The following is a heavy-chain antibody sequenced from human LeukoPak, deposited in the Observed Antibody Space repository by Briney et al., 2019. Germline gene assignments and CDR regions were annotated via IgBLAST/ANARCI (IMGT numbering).Heavy chain of an antibody. CDR2: IWYDGSNK. J-gene: IGHJ4*02. CDR1: GFTFSSYG. D-gene: IGHD3-10*01. V-gene: IGHV3-33*01. Sequence: GGSLRLSCAASGFTFSSYGMHWVRQAPGKGLEWVAVIWYDGSNKYYADSVKGRFIISRDNSKNTLYLQMNSLRAEDTAVHYCARDNHYYGSGSYDYWGQGTLVTVSS. CDR3: ARDNHYYGSGSYDY.